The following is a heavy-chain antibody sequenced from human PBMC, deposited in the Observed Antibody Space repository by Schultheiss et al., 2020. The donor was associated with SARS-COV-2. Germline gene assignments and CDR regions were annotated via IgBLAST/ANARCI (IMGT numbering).Heavy chain of an antibody. CDR2: ISHSSNYI. CDR1: GFTFSSYT. Sequence: GGSLRLSCVASGFTFSSYTMNWVRQAPGKGLEWVSSISHSSNYIYYADSVKGRFTISRDNAKNSLYLQMHSLRAEDTAVYYCARGAYSSSWYYFDYWGRGTLVTVSS. V-gene: IGHV3-21*01. D-gene: IGHD6-13*01. J-gene: IGHJ4*02. CDR3: ARGAYSSSWYYFDY.